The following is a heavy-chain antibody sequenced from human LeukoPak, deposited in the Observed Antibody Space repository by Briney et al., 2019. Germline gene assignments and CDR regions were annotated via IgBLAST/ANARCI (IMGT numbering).Heavy chain of an antibody. D-gene: IGHD3-10*01. V-gene: IGHV3-48*03. CDR2: ISSSGSTI. CDR1: GFTFSNYE. Sequence: GGSLRLSCAASGFTFSNYEMNWVRQAPGKGLEWVSYISSSGSTIYYADSVKGRFTMSRDNAKNSLYLQMNSLRAEDTAVYYCARDVGFGGYSRGIFDYWGQGTLVTVSS. J-gene: IGHJ4*02. CDR3: ARDVGFGGYSRGIFDY.